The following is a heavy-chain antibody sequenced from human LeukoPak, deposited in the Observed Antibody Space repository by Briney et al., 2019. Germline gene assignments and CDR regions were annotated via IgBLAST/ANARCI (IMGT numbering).Heavy chain of an antibody. CDR1: GFTFTSYW. CDR2: INSDGTIT. Sequence: GGSLRLSCAASGFTFTSYWMHWVRQAPGKGLVWLSRINSDGTITSYADSLEGRFTIPRDNAKNTVYLQMNSLRAEDTAVYYCARPGDGFDYWGQGALVTVSS. V-gene: IGHV3-74*01. J-gene: IGHJ4*02. CDR3: ARPGDGFDY.